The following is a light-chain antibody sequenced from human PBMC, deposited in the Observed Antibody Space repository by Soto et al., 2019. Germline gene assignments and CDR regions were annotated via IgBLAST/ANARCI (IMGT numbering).Light chain of an antibody. V-gene: IGLV1-44*01. J-gene: IGLJ2*01. Sequence: QSVLTQPPSVSGAPGQRVTISCSGSSSKIGSSSVNWYQQLPGTAPKLLIYSNRQRPSGVPDRFSGSKSGTSASLAISGLQSEDEADYYCAAWDDSLNVVFGGGTKLTVL. CDR1: SSKIGSSS. CDR2: SNR. CDR3: AAWDDSLNVV.